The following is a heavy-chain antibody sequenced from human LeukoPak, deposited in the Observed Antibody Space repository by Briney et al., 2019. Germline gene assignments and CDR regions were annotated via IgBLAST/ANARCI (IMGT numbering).Heavy chain of an antibody. CDR3: ARVGEEWQLSGSYDY. D-gene: IGHD1-26*01. CDR2: ISSDGSNK. Sequence: GGSLRLSCAASGFTFTSYAMHWVRQAPGKGLEWVTIISSDGSNKYYADSVKGRFTISRDKSKNTLFLQMNSLRAEDTAVYYCARVGEEWQLSGSYDYWGQGTLVTVSS. CDR1: GFTFTSYA. J-gene: IGHJ4*02. V-gene: IGHV3-30*04.